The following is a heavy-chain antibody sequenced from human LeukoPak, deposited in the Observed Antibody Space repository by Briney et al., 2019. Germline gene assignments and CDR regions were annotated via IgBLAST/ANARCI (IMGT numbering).Heavy chain of an antibody. CDR2: INHSGST. CDR3: AGRYYDILTGYYPSDY. Sequence: SETLSLTCAVYGGSFSGYYWSRIRQPPGKGLEWIGEINHSGSTNYNPSLKSRVTISVDTSKNQFSLKLSSVTAADTAVYYCAGRYYDILTGYYPSDYWGQGTLVTVSS. D-gene: IGHD3-9*01. V-gene: IGHV4-34*01. J-gene: IGHJ4*02. CDR1: GGSFSGYY.